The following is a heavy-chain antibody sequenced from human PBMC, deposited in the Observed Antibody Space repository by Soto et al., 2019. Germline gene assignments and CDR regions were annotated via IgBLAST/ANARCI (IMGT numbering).Heavy chain of an antibody. Sequence: WGSLRLSCAASGFIFSDYWMHWVRLAPGKGLVWVSRIHSDGSSATYADSVRGRFTISRDNAKNTLHLQMNSLRVDDTAVYYCAREYLGSTAGTLRPFDSWGQGTLVTVSS. V-gene: IGHV3-74*01. CDR2: IHSDGSSA. CDR3: AREYLGSTAGTLRPFDS. J-gene: IGHJ4*02. D-gene: IGHD6-25*01. CDR1: GFIFSDYW.